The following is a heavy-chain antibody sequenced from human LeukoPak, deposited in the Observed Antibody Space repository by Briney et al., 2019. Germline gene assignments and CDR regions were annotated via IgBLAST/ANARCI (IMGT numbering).Heavy chain of an antibody. CDR2: IIPVFGTT. Sequence: SVKVSCKASGGTFRSHAISWVRQAPGQGLEWMGGIIPVFGTTNYAQKFQGRVTITADESTSTAYMELSSLRSEDTAVYYCAGDSWSIAARPTSYYYYMDVWGKGTTVTVSS. V-gene: IGHV1-69*13. J-gene: IGHJ6*03. CDR3: AGDSWSIAARPTSYYYYMDV. D-gene: IGHD6-6*01. CDR1: GGTFRSHA.